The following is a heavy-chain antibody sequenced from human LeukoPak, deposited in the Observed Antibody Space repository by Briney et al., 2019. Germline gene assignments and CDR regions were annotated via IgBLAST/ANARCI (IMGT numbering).Heavy chain of an antibody. CDR2: INSDGSST. Sequence: GGSLRLSCAASGFTFSNYAMSWVRQAPGKGLVWVSRINSDGSSTSYADSVKGRFTISRDNAKNTLYLQMNSLRAEDTAVYYCARVDGGSGWDYYYYYGMDVWGQGTTVTVSS. CDR3: ARVDGGSGWDYYYYYGMDV. CDR1: GFTFSNYA. J-gene: IGHJ6*02. V-gene: IGHV3-74*01. D-gene: IGHD6-19*01.